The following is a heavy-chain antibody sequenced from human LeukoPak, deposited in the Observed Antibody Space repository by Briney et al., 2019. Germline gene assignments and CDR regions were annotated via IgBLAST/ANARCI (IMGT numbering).Heavy chain of an antibody. J-gene: IGHJ4*02. CDR3: VRGTRSNSF. V-gene: IGHV3-7*01. D-gene: IGHD6-6*01. Sequence: GGSLRLSCVASGFTFAHAWMNWVRQAPGKGLECVAYIKEDGSDKNYVDSVKGRFTISRDNAKSSLYLQMNSLRVEDTAVYYCVRGTRSNSFWGQGTQVTVSS. CDR2: IKEDGSDK. CDR1: GFTFAHAW.